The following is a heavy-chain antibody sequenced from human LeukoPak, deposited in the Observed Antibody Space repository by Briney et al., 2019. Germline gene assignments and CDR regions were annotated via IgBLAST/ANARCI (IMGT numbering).Heavy chain of an antibody. CDR1: GFTFNSYE. J-gene: IGHJ2*01. CDR2: ISSSGSAI. V-gene: IGHV3-48*03. CDR3: ARVSFDYGDKRDWYFDL. Sequence: PGGSLRLSCAASGFTFNSYEMNWARQAPGKGLEWVSYISSSGSAIYYADSVKGRFTISRDNAMNSLYLQMNSLRAEDTAVYYCARVSFDYGDKRDWYFDLWGRGTLVTVSS. D-gene: IGHD4-17*01.